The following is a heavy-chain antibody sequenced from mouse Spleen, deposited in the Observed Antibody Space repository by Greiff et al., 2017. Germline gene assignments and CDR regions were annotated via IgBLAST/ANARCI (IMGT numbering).Heavy chain of an antibody. CDR3: ATTATLGYAMDY. CDR1: GFTFTDYY. J-gene: IGHJ4*01. Sequence: EVQVVESGGGLVQPGGSLRLSCATSGFTFTDYYMSWVRQPPGKALEWLGFIRNKANGYTTEYSASVKGRFTISRDNSQSILYLQMNTLRAEDSATYYCATTATLGYAMDYWGQGTSVTVSS. D-gene: IGHD1-2*01. V-gene: IGHV7-3*02. CDR2: IRNKANGYTT.